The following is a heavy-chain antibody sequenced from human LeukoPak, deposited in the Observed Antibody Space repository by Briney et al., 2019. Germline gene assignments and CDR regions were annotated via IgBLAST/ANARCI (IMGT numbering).Heavy chain of an antibody. D-gene: IGHD6-13*01. CDR1: GYTFTGYY. J-gene: IGHJ5*02. CDR3: ARDLGSSSWTGIFDP. V-gene: IGHV1-2*02. CDR2: INPNSGGT. Sequence: GASVKVSCKASGYTFTGYYMHWVRQAPGQGLEWMGWINPNSGGTNYAQKFQGRVTMTRDTSISTAYMELRSLRSDDTAVYYCARDLGSSSWTGIFDPWGQGTLVTVSS.